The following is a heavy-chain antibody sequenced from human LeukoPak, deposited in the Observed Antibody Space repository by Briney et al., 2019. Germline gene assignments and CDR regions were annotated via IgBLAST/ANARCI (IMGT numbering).Heavy chain of an antibody. CDR1: GGSIRSSSYY. CDR3: ARRRYCSGGSCYETYYFDY. J-gene: IGHJ4*02. CDR2: IYYSGST. V-gene: IGHV4-39*01. Sequence: SETLSLTCTVPGGSIRSSSYYWGWIRQPPGKGLEWIGSIYYSGSTYYNPSLKSRVTISVDTSKNQFSLKLSSVTAADTAVYYCARRRYCSGGSCYETYYFDYWGQGTLVTVSS. D-gene: IGHD2-15*01.